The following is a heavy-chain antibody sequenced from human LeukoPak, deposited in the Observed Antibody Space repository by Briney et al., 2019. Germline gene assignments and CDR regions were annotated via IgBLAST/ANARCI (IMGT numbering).Heavy chain of an antibody. CDR3: AKDAPSDGSGWYVNFDY. CDR2: ISGSGGST. D-gene: IGHD6-19*01. V-gene: IGHV3-23*01. Sequence: PGGSLRLSCAASGFTFSSYAMSWVRQAPGKGLEWVSAISGSGGSTYYADSVKGRFTISRDNSKNTLYLQMNSLRAEDTAEYYCAKDAPSDGSGWYVNFDYWGQGTLVTVSS. CDR1: GFTFSSYA. J-gene: IGHJ4*02.